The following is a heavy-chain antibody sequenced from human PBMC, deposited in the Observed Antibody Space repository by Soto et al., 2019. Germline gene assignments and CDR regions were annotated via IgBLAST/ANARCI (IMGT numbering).Heavy chain of an antibody. Sequence: QLQLQESGSGLVKPSQTLSLTCAVSGGSISSGGYSWSWIRQPPGKGLEWIGYIYHSGSTYYNPSLKVLVTRSVDRAKNQFALELSSVTAADTAVYYCAAGGGLPRYYWGQGTLVTVSS. J-gene: IGHJ4*02. D-gene: IGHD5-12*01. V-gene: IGHV4-30-2*01. CDR1: GGSISSGGYS. CDR3: AAGGGLPRYY. CDR2: IYHSGST.